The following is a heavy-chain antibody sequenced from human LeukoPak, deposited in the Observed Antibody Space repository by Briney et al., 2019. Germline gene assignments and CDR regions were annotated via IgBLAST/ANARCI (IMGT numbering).Heavy chain of an antibody. CDR2: IYPGDSDT. J-gene: IGHJ4*02. V-gene: IGHV5-51*01. Sequence: GESLKISCKGSGYIFTTYWIGWVRQMPGKGLEWMGIIYPGDSDTRYSPSFQGQVTISADKSISTAYLQWSSLKASDTAMYYCVRSSFLERHFDYWGQGTLVTVSS. CDR3: VRSSFLERHFDY. D-gene: IGHD3-3*01. CDR1: GYIFTTYW.